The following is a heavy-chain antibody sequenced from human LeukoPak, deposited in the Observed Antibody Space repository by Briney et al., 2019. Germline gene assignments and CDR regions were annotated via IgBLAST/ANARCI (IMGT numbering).Heavy chain of an antibody. Sequence: SVKVTCKASGGIFANYAISWVRKAPGQGLEWMGGIIPIFGSGHSAQKFQGRLTITADESTRTTYMELSSLRSEDTAVYYCAKGHDDFRQFDFWGQGTLVIVSS. V-gene: IGHV1-69*01. CDR1: GGIFANYA. D-gene: IGHD3-3*01. J-gene: IGHJ4*02. CDR3: AKGHDDFRQFDF. CDR2: IIPIFGSG.